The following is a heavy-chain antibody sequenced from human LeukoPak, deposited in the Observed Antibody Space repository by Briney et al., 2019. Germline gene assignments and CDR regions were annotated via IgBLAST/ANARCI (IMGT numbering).Heavy chain of an antibody. CDR1: GGTFSSYA. V-gene: IGHV1-69*13. CDR2: IIPIFGTA. Sequence: GASVKVSCKASGGTFSSYAISWVRQAPGQGLEWMGGIIPIFGTANYAQKFQGRVTITADESTSTAYMELSSLRSEDTAVYYCASSYVLRYFDWLSYGMDVWGQGTTVTVSS. CDR3: ASSYVLRYFDWLSYGMDV. J-gene: IGHJ6*02. D-gene: IGHD3-9*01.